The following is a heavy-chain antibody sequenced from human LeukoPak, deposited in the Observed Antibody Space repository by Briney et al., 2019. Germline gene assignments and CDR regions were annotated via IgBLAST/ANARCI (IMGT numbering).Heavy chain of an antibody. V-gene: IGHV3-21*01. CDR3: ARVHSGSYQYYYYYYMDV. Sequence: PGGSLRLSCAASGFTFSSYSMNWVRLAPGKGLEWVSSISSSSSYIYYADSVKGRFTISRDNANNSLYLQMNSLRAEDTAAYYCARVHSGSYQYYYYYYMDVWGKGTTVTVSS. J-gene: IGHJ6*03. CDR2: ISSSSSYI. D-gene: IGHD1-26*01. CDR1: GFTFSSYS.